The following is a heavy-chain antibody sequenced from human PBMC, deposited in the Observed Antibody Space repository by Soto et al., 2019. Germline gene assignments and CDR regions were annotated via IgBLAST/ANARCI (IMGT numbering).Heavy chain of an antibody. CDR2: IYYSGST. CDR3: ASTAHSSGWYSGGFDY. CDR1: GGSISSYY. V-gene: IGHV4-59*01. Sequence: SETLSLSCTVSGGSISSYYWSWIRQPPGKGLEWIGYIYYSGSTNYNPSLKSRVTISVDTSKNQFSLKLSSVTAADTAVYYCASTAHSSGWYSGGFDYWGQGTLVTVS. D-gene: IGHD6-19*01. J-gene: IGHJ4*02.